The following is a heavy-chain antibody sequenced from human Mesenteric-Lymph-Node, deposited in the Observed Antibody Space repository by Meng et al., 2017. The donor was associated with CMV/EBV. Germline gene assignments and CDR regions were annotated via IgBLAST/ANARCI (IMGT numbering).Heavy chain of an antibody. CDR1: GFTFSSYS. J-gene: IGHJ4*02. D-gene: IGHD5-12*01. CDR2: ISSSSSYI. CDR3: ARDSRPSSGYGVGAFYFDY. Sequence: GESLKISCAASGFTFSSYSMNWVRQAPGKGLEWVSSISSSSSYIYYADSVKGRFTISRDNAKNSLYLQMNSLRAEDTAVYYCARDSRPSSGYGVGAFYFDYWGQGTLVTVSS. V-gene: IGHV3-21*01.